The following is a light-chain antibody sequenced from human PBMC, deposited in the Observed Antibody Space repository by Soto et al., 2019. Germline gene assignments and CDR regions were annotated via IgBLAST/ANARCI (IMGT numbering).Light chain of an antibody. CDR2: GAS. Sequence: EIVMTQSPATLSVSPGERATLSCRASQSVSSSYLAWYQQKPGQAPRLLIYGASSRATGIPDRFSGSGSGTDFTLTISRLEPEDFAVYYCQQYNNWWTFGQGTK. CDR1: QSVSSSY. V-gene: IGKV3-20*01. J-gene: IGKJ1*01. CDR3: QQYNNWWT.